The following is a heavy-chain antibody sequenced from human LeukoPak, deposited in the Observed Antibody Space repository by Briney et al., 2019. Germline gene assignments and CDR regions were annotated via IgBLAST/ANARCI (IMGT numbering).Heavy chain of an antibody. Sequence: GESLKISCKGSGYSFTSYWIGWVRQMPGKGLEWMGIIYPGDSDTRYSPSFQGQVTISADKYISTAYLQWSSLKASDTAMYYCARRPDYYDSSGFLADYWGQGTLVTVSS. D-gene: IGHD3-22*01. CDR2: IYPGDSDT. CDR3: ARRPDYYDSSGFLADY. V-gene: IGHV5-51*01. J-gene: IGHJ4*02. CDR1: GYSFTSYW.